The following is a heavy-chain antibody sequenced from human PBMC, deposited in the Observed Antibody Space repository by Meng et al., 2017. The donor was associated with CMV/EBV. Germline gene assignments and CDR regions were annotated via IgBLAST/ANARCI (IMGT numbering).Heavy chain of an antibody. Sequence: GGSLRLSCAASRFTFSSYEMNWVRQAPGKGLEWVSYISSSGSTIYYADSVKGRFTISRDNAKNSLYLQMNSLRAEDTAVYYCARDSNMDYGDYFNWFDPWGQGTLVTVSS. D-gene: IGHD4-17*01. V-gene: IGHV3-48*03. CDR1: RFTFSSYE. CDR3: ARDSNMDYGDYFNWFDP. CDR2: ISSSGSTI. J-gene: IGHJ5*02.